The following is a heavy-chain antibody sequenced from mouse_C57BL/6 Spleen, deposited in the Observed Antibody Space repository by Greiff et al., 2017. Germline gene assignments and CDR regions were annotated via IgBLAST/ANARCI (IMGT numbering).Heavy chain of an antibody. D-gene: IGHD6-2*01. CDR2: IHPNSGST. J-gene: IGHJ3*01. CDR3: ARSLPRFAY. Sequence: QVQLQQPGAELVKPGASVKLSCKASGYTFTSYWMHWVKQRPGQGLEWIGMIHPNSGSTNYNEKFKSKATLTVDTSSSTAYMQLSSLTSEDSAVYYCARSLPRFAYWGQGTLVTVSA. CDR1: GYTFTSYW. V-gene: IGHV1-64*01.